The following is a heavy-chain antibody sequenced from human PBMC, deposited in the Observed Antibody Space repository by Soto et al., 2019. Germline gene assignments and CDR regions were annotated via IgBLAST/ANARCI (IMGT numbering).Heavy chain of an antibody. CDR2: ISGSGIST. V-gene: IGHV3-23*01. CDR1: GFTFRSYA. J-gene: IGHJ2*01. CDR3: AKEPVGHDWYFDL. Sequence: DVQLLESGGGLVQPGGSLRLSCAASGFTFRSYAMSWVRHAPGKGLEWVSGISGSGISTHYADSVKGRFTVSRDNSKNTLYLQMNSLRAEDTAVYNCAKEPVGHDWYFDLWCRGTLVTVSS.